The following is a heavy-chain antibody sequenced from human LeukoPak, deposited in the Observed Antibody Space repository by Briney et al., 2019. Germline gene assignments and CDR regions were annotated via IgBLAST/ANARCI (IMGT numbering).Heavy chain of an antibody. CDR1: GFTFSSYS. CDR2: ISSSSSYI. J-gene: IGHJ6*03. D-gene: IGHD3-22*01. CDR3: ARVDYDSSGYYYNYYYYYMDV. Sequence: GGSLGLSCAASGFTFSSYSMNWVRQAPGKGLEWVSSISSSSSYIYYADSVKGRFTISRDNAKNSLYLQMNSLRAEDTAVYYCARVDYDSSGYYYNYYYYYMDVWGKGTTVTVSS. V-gene: IGHV3-21*01.